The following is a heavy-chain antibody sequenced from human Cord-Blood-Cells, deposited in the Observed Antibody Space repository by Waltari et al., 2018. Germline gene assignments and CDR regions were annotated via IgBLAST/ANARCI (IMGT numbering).Heavy chain of an antibody. CDR1: GFTFTSYY. CDR3: ARGTWVYYFDY. CDR2: INPSGGST. D-gene: IGHD1-1*01. Sequence: QVQLVQSAAEVKKPGASVKVSCKASGFTFTSYYMPWVRQAPGQGLEWMGIINPSGGSTSYAQKFQGRVTMTRDTSTSTVYMELSSLRSEDTAVYYCARGTWVYYFDYWGQGTLVTVSS. J-gene: IGHJ4*02. V-gene: IGHV1-46*01.